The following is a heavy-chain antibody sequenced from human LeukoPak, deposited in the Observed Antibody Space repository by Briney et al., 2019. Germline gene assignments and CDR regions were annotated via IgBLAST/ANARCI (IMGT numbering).Heavy chain of an antibody. CDR2: IIPIFGTA. Sequence: GSSVKVSCEASGGTFSSYAISWVRQAPGQGLEWMGGIIPIFGTANYAQKFQGRVTITTDESTSTAYMELSSLRSEDTAVYYCASRHIAVAGTRYYYYYMDVWGKGTTVTVSS. D-gene: IGHD6-19*01. CDR1: GGTFSSYA. V-gene: IGHV1-69*05. CDR3: ASRHIAVAGTRYYYYYMDV. J-gene: IGHJ6*03.